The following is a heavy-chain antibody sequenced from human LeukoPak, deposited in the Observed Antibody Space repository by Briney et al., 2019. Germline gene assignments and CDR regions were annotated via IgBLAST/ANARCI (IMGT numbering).Heavy chain of an antibody. Sequence: SETLSLTCTVSGGSISTYYWSWIRQPPGKGLEWIGHIYYRGTTYYNPSLKSRVTISVNTSKNQFSLKLSAVTAADTAVYYCARNGWHDAFDIWGQGTMVTVSS. CDR3: ARNGWHDAFDI. D-gene: IGHD2-15*01. CDR1: GGSISTYY. V-gene: IGHV4-59*01. J-gene: IGHJ3*02. CDR2: IYYRGTT.